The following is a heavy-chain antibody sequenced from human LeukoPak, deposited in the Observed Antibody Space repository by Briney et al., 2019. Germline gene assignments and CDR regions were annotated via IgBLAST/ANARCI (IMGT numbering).Heavy chain of an antibody. CDR2: ISPSGGST. CDR3: ARARKVNDNYYFDY. D-gene: IGHD1-1*01. CDR1: GYTFTSNY. Sequence: ASVKVSCKAFGYTFTSNYMHWVRQAPGQGPEWMGVISPSGGSTTYAQKFQGRVTLTRDMSTSTDYLELSSLRSEDTAVYYCARARKVNDNYYFDYWGQGTLVTVSS. V-gene: IGHV1-46*01. J-gene: IGHJ4*02.